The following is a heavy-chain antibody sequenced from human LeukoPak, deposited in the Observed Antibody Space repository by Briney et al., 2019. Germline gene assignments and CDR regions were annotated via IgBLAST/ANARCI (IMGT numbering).Heavy chain of an antibody. CDR2: ISSSSSYI. Sequence: PGGSLRLSCAASGFTFSSYSMNWVRQAPGKGLEWVSSISSSSSYIYYADSVKGRFTISRDNAKNSLYLQMNSLRAEDTAVYYCARGGLLEWLLMALDYWGQGTLVTVSS. V-gene: IGHV3-21*01. J-gene: IGHJ4*02. CDR3: ARGGLLEWLLMALDY. D-gene: IGHD3-3*01. CDR1: GFTFSSYS.